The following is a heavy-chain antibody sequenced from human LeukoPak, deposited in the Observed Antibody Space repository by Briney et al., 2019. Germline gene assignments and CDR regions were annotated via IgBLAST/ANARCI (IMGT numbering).Heavy chain of an antibody. Sequence: SETLSLTCTVSGGSISSGDYYWSWIRQPPGKSLEWIGYIYYSGSTYYNPSLKSRVTISVDTSKNQFSLKLSSVTAADTAVYYCARVSGYSYYFDYWGQGTLVTVSS. CDR1: GGSISSGDYY. CDR2: IYYSGST. CDR3: ARVSGYSYYFDY. D-gene: IGHD3-22*01. J-gene: IGHJ4*02. V-gene: IGHV4-30-4*01.